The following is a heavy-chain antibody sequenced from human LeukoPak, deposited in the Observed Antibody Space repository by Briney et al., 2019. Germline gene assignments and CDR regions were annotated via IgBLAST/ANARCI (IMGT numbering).Heavy chain of an antibody. CDR2: INNDGSST. CDR3: VRDNGGEHL. V-gene: IGHV3-74*01. CDR1: GYTFGSYW. J-gene: IGHJ4*02. D-gene: IGHD3-16*01. Sequence: GGSLRLSCAASGYTFGSYWMHRVRQAPGKGLVWVSRINNDGSSTIYADSVKGRFTISRDNAKNTLYLQMNSLRDDDTAVYYCVRDNGGEHLWGQGTLVTVSS.